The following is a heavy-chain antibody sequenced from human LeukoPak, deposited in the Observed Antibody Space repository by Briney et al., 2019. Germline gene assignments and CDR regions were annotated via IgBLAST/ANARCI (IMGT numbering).Heavy chain of an antibody. CDR3: ARRSSGNYYDN. V-gene: IGHV4-38-2*01. CDR2: VYHSGNT. Sequence: SETLSLTCVVSGYSIRSGYYWGWSRQPPGEGLEWIGSVYHSGNTNYNPSLKSRSTISVDTSKNQFSLKLSSVTAADTAVYYCARRSSGNYYDNWGQGTLVTVSS. J-gene: IGHJ4*02. CDR1: GYSIRSGYY. D-gene: IGHD6-19*01.